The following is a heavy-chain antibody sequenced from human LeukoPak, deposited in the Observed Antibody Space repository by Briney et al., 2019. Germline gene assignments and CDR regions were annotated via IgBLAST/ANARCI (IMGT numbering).Heavy chain of an antibody. J-gene: IGHJ3*02. Sequence: QPGASLRLSCAASGFIFNNYYMNWVRQTPGKGLEWVSYISSASGIIYYADSVKGRFTISRDNAKNALYLQMNSLRADDTAVYYCARTDGFDIWGQGTMVTVSS. CDR2: ISSASGII. V-gene: IGHV3-48*01. CDR3: ARTDGFDI. CDR1: GFIFNNYY.